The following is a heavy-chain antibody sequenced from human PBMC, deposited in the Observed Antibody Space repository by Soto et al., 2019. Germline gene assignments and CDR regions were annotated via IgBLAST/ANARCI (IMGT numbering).Heavy chain of an antibody. V-gene: IGHV1-69*12. J-gene: IGHJ5*02. Sequence: QVQLVQSGAEVKKPGSSVKVSCKASGGTFSSYAISWVRQAPGQGLEWMGGIIPIFGTANYAQKFQGRVTITADESTSTAYMELSSLRSEDTAVYYCARERVPWGDYHRYNWFDPWGQGTLVTVSS. D-gene: IGHD3-16*01. CDR3: ARERVPWGDYHRYNWFDP. CDR1: GGTFSSYA. CDR2: IIPIFGTA.